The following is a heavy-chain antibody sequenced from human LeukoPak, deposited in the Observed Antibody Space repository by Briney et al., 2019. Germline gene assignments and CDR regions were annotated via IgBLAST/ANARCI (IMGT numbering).Heavy chain of an antibody. Sequence: GGSLRLSCAASGFTFSTYSMNWVRQAPGKGLEWVSSISGSSSDIYYADSVKGRFTISRDNAKNSLYLQMNSLRAEDTAVYYCARDPQYCSGGSCYSFDYWGQGTLVTVSS. CDR2: ISGSSSDI. CDR1: GFTFSTYS. CDR3: ARDPQYCSGGSCYSFDY. V-gene: IGHV3-21*01. J-gene: IGHJ4*02. D-gene: IGHD2-15*01.